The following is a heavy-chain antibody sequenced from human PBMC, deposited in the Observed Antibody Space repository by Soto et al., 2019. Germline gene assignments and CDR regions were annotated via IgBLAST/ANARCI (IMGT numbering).Heavy chain of an antibody. V-gene: IGHV5-51*07. Sequence: GPSLQRSGKRSGERVTISWIAWLHQMHGKGLEWMGIIYPGDSDTRYSPSFQGQVTISADKSISTAYLQWSSLKASDTAMYYCGSQSYHYGIDVWAQAPILTVSS. CDR1: GERVTISW. CDR3: GSQSYHYGIDV. CDR2: IYPGDSDT. J-gene: IGHJ6*02.